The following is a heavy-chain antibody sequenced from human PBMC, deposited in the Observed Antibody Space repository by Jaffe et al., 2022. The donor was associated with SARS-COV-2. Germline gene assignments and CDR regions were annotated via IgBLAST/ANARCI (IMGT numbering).Heavy chain of an antibody. CDR2: IYYSGST. J-gene: IGHJ3*02. CDR3: AISGWYDRTDAFDI. D-gene: IGHD6-19*01. Sequence: QVQLQESGPGLVKPSETLSLTCTVSGGSISSYYWSWIRQPPGKGLEWIGYIYYSGSTNYNPSLKSRVTISVDTSKNQFSLKLSSVTAADTAVYYCAISGWYDRTDAFDIWGQGTMVTVSS. V-gene: IGHV4-59*01. CDR1: GGSISSYY.